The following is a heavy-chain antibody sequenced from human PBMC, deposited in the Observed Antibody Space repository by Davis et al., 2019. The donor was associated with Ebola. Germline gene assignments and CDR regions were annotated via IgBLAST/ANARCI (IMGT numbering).Heavy chain of an antibody. J-gene: IGHJ4*02. D-gene: IGHD2-2*02. Sequence: GESLKISCAASGFSVSNSFISWVRQAPGKGLEWVSVIWSDGRTYYADSVKGRFTISRDNFMNTVHLQMNSLRAEDTAVYYCARGGYCSSTSCYTEDNYFDYWGQGTLVTVSS. CDR3: ARGGYCSSTSCYTEDNYFDY. CDR2: IWSDGRT. CDR1: GFSVSNSF. V-gene: IGHV3-53*01.